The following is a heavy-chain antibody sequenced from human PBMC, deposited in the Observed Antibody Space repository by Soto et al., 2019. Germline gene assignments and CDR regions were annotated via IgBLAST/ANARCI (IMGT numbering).Heavy chain of an antibody. CDR2: IYWNDDK. D-gene: IGHD3-10*01. CDR1: GFSLSTSGVG. V-gene: IGHV2-5*01. Sequence: QITLKESGPTLVKPTQPLTLTCTFSGFSLSTSGVGVGWIRQPPGKALEWLALIYWNDDKRYSPSLKSRLTITKDTSKNQVVLTMTNRDPVDTATYYCALSYYGSGVNGFDPWGQGTLVTVSS. J-gene: IGHJ5*02. CDR3: ALSYYGSGVNGFDP.